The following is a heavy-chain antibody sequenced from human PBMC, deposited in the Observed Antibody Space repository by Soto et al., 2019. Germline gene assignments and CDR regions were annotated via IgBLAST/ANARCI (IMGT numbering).Heavy chain of an antibody. D-gene: IGHD3-22*01. CDR2: IYYSGST. CDR1: GGSISSSSYY. J-gene: IGHJ4*02. Sequence: QLQLQESGPGLVKPSETLSLTCTVSGGSISSSSYYWGWIRQPPGKGLEWIGSIYYSGSTYYNQSLKSRVTISVDTSKNQFSLKLSSVTAADTAVYYCASTLNYYELLWGQGTLVTVSS. CDR3: ASTLNYYELL. V-gene: IGHV4-39*01.